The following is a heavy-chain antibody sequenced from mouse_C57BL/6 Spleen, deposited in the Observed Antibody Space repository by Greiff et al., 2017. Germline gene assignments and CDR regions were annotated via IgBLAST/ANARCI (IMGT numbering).Heavy chain of an antibody. CDR3: ARRAKGYFDV. J-gene: IGHJ1*03. D-gene: IGHD3-1*01. Sequence: EVKVEESGPGMVKPSQSLSLTCTVTGYSITSGYDWHWIRHFPGNKLEWMGYISYSGSTNYNPSLKSRISITHDTSKNHFFLKLNSVTTEDTATYYCARRAKGYFDVWGTGTTVTVSS. V-gene: IGHV3-1*01. CDR2: ISYSGST. CDR1: GYSITSGYD.